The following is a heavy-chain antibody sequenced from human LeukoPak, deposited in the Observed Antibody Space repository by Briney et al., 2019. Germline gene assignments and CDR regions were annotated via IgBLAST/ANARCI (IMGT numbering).Heavy chain of an antibody. J-gene: IGHJ5*02. CDR1: GFTFSDHY. D-gene: IGHD3-22*01. CDR2: TRNKANSYST. CDR3: ARGGTHYYDSSAYYSP. V-gene: IGHV3-72*01. Sequence: GGSLRLSCAASGFTFSDHYMDWVRQAPGKGLEWVGRTRNKANSYSTEYAASVKGRFTISRDESKNSLYLQMNSLKTEDTAVYYCARGGTHYYDSSAYYSPWGQGTLVTASS.